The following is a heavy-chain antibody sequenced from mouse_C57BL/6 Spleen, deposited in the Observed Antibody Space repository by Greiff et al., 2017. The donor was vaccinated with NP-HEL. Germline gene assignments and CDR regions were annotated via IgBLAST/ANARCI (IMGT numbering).Heavy chain of an antibody. CDR2: INPNNGGT. CDR1: GYTFTDYY. CDR3: ARRRGYDGYYAMDY. Sequence: EVQLHQSGPELVKPGASVKISCKASGYTFTDYYMNWVKQSHGKSLEWIGDINPNNGGTSYNQKFKGKATLTVDKSSSTAYMELRSLTSEDSAVYYCARRRGYDGYYAMDYWGQGTSVTVSS. V-gene: IGHV1-26*01. J-gene: IGHJ4*01. D-gene: IGHD2-2*01.